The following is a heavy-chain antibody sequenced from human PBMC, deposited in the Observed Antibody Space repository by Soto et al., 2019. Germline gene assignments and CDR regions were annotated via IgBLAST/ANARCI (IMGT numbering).Heavy chain of an antibody. CDR1: GYTFNAFY. CDR3: ARVALGYDYADV. J-gene: IGHJ6*02. D-gene: IGHD4-17*01. CDR2: INPSGGGT. V-gene: IGHV1-46*02. Sequence: ASVKVSCKAFGYTFNAFYMHWVRQAPGQGLEWMGVINPSGGGTSYAQKFQGRVTMTRDTSTSTVYMELSSLRSEDTAVYYCARVALGYDYADVWGQGTTVTVSS.